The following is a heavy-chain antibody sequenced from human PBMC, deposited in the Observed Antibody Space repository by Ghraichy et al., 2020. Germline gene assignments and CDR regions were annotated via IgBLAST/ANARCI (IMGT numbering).Heavy chain of an antibody. CDR2: VYYNGNT. CDR1: GGSISSDSYY. D-gene: IGHD1-26*01. J-gene: IGHJ5*02. V-gene: IGHV4-39*01. CDR3: ARWPPSPSEWKLGNWFDP. Sequence: SETLSLTCTVSGGSISSDSYYWAWIRQPPGKGLEWIGNVYYNGNTYYNPSLKSRVSMSIDTSKNQFSLKLTSVTAADTAVYFGARWPPSPSEWKLGNWFDPWGQGTLVTVSS.